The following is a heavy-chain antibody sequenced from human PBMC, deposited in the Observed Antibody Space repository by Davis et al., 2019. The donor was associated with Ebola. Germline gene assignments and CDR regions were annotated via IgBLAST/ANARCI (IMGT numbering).Heavy chain of an antibody. CDR2: IKQDGSEK. V-gene: IGHV3-7*01. J-gene: IGHJ3*02. CDR3: ARAPPSVLLDAFDI. D-gene: IGHD2-8*01. CDR1: GFTFSSYW. Sequence: GESLKISCAASGFTFSSYWMSWVRQAPGKGLEWVANIKQDGSEKYYVDSVKGRFTISRDNAKNSLYLQMNSLRAEDTAVYYCARAPPSVLLDAFDIWGQGTMVTVSS.